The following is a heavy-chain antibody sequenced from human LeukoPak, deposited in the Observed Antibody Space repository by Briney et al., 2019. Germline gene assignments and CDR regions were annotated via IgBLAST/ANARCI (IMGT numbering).Heavy chain of an antibody. CDR2: ISSSRSYT. D-gene: IGHD3-16*01. CDR1: GFTFSDYY. CDR3: ARTYTGAFDY. J-gene: IGHJ4*02. V-gene: IGHV3-11*03. Sequence: GGSLRLSCAASGFTFSDYYMSWIRQAPGKGLEWVSYISSSRSYTNYADSVKGRFTISRDNAKNSLYLQMNSLRAEDTAVYYCARTYTGAFDYWGQGTLVTVSS.